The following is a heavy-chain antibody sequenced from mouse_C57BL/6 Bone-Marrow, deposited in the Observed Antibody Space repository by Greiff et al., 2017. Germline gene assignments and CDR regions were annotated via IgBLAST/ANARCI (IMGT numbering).Heavy chain of an antibody. D-gene: IGHD1-1*01. CDR3: ARGYDGSSYDPSFYWYFDV. Sequence: VQLKQSGPELVKPGASVKISCKASGYSFTGYYMNWVKQSPEKSLEWIGEINPSTGGTTYNQKFKAKATLTVDKSSGTAYMQLTSLTSEDSAVYYCARGYDGSSYDPSFYWYFDVWGTGTTVTVSS. CDR1: GYSFTGYY. J-gene: IGHJ1*03. CDR2: INPSTGGT. V-gene: IGHV1-42*01.